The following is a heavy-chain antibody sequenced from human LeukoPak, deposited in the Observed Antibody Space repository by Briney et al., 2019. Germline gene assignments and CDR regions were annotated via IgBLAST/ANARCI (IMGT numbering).Heavy chain of an antibody. Sequence: GGSLRLSCAASGFTFSSYVMHWVRQAPGKGLEWVAIISYDGSNEYYADSVKGRFTISRDNAKNSLYLQMNSLRAEDTAVYYCAREWFGELFSWFDPWGQGTLVTVSS. CDR2: ISYDGSNE. CDR3: AREWFGELFSWFDP. CDR1: GFTFSSYV. D-gene: IGHD3-10*01. V-gene: IGHV3-30*04. J-gene: IGHJ5*02.